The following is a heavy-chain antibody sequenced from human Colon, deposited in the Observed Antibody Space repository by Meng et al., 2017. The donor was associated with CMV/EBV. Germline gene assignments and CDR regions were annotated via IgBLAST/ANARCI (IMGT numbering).Heavy chain of an antibody. Sequence: GESLKISCAASGFTFASSAMTWVRQAPGKGLEWVSFISGSGSSTDYADSVKGRFSISRDNSKNMLYLQMNSLRVEDTAVYYCARDDYSYYYGMDVWGQGTTVTVSS. J-gene: IGHJ6*02. CDR3: ARDDYSYYYGMDV. V-gene: IGHV3-23*01. D-gene: IGHD4-11*01. CDR2: ISGSGSST. CDR1: GFTFASSA.